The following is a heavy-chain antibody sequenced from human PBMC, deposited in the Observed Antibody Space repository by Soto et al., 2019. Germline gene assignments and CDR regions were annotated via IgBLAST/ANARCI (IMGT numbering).Heavy chain of an antibody. J-gene: IGHJ4*02. CDR3: AKAKSDYNWDNRPPFDY. Sequence: GGSLRLSCEASGFTLRNYAMTWVRQAPGKGLEWVSLISANDVGTYYAESVKTRFTISTDQSRNTVYLQMDSLRADDTAIYYCAKAKSDYNWDNRPPFDYWGQGTLVTVSS. CDR1: GFTLRNYA. V-gene: IGHV3-23*01. CDR2: ISANDVGT. D-gene: IGHD1-20*01.